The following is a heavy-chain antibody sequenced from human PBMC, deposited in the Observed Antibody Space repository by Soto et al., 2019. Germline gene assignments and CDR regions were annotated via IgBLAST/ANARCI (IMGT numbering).Heavy chain of an antibody. V-gene: IGHV3-30*18. CDR1: GFTFSSYG. CDR3: AKDWGYSGSYLGFDY. Sequence: QVQLVESGGGVVQPGRSLRLSCAASGFTFSSYGMHWVRQAPGKGLEWVAVISYDGSNKYYADSVKGRFTISRDNSKNTLNLHMNSLRAEDTAVYYCAKDWGYSGSYLGFDYCGQGTLVTVSS. CDR2: ISYDGSNK. D-gene: IGHD1-26*01. J-gene: IGHJ4*02.